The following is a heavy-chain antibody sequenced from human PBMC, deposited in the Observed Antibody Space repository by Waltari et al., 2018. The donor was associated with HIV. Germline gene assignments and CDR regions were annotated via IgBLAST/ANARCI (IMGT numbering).Heavy chain of an antibody. J-gene: IGHJ4*02. CDR2: IYTSGST. CDR1: GGSISSGSYY. Sequence: QVQLQESGPGLVKPSQTLSLTCTVPGGSISSGSYYWSWIRQPAGKGLEWIGRIYTSGSTNYNPSLKSRVTISVDTSKNQFSLKLSSVTAADTAVYYCARDPPRDYYDSSGYSWGQGTLVTVSS. V-gene: IGHV4-61*02. D-gene: IGHD3-22*01. CDR3: ARDPPRDYYDSSGYS.